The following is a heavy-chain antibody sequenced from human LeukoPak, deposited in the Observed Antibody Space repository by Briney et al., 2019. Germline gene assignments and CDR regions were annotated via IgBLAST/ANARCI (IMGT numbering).Heavy chain of an antibody. V-gene: IGHV3-7*03. J-gene: IGHJ3*02. CDR1: GFTFSDFW. Sequence: GGSLRLSCAASGFTFSDFWMSWVRQAPGKGLEWVADINQDESEKYYLDSVRGRFTISRDNAKNSLYLQMNSLRAEDMALYYCSKDIAAACTVGAFDIWGQGTMVTVSS. CDR3: SKDIAAACTVGAFDI. CDR2: INQDESEK. D-gene: IGHD6-13*01.